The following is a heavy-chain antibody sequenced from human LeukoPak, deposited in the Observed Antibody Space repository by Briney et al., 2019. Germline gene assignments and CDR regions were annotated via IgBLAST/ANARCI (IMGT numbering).Heavy chain of an antibody. CDR1: GFTFSSYA. J-gene: IGHJ4*02. Sequence: GRSLRLSCAASGFTFSSYAMHWVRQAPGKGLEWVAVISYDGNIKYYTDSVKGRFTISRDNSKNTLYLQMNSLRAEDTAVYYCARSITYDFWSGYQYWGQGTLVTVSS. D-gene: IGHD3-3*01. CDR3: ARSITYDFWSGYQY. V-gene: IGHV3-30*04. CDR2: ISYDGNIK.